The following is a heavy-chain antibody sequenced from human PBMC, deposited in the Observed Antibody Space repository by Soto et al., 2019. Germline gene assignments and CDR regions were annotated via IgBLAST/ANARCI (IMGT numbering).Heavy chain of an antibody. Sequence: PAETLSLTCTVSGDSVSSAYYFCVWIRQPPGKGLEWIAYVCYSGSTTKYNPSLRSRVTISRDTSKNEFSLKVTSVTAADTAVYYCARSAGGSGWFGGQGTLVTVSS. D-gene: IGHD6-19*01. V-gene: IGHV4-61*01. CDR3: ARSAGGSGWF. J-gene: IGHJ4*02. CDR2: VCYSGSTT. CDR1: GDSVSSAYYF.